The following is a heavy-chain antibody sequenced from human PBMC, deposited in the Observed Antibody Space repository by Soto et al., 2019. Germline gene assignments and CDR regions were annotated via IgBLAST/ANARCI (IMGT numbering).Heavy chain of an antibody. J-gene: IGHJ4*02. V-gene: IGHV4-30-4*02. CDR1: GYSISSGDYY. CDR2: IYYSGST. CDR3: ARVTTMVRRIDY. Sequence: SETLSLTCAVSGYSISSGDYYWSWIRQPPGKGLEWIGYIYYSGSTYYNPSLKSRVTISVDTSKNQFSLKLSSVTAADTAVYYCARVTTMVRRIDYWGQGTLVTVSS. D-gene: IGHD3-10*01.